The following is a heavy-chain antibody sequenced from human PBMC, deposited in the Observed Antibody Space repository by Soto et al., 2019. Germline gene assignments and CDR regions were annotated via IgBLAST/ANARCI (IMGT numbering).Heavy chain of an antibody. Sequence: SETLSLTCTVSGGCISSYYWSWIRQPPGKGLEWIGYIYYSGSTNYNPSLKSRVTISVDTSKNQFSLKLSSVTAADTAVYYCAASCVACGGFNYYGMDVWGRGTTVTVSS. CDR1: GGCISSYY. V-gene: IGHV4-59*12. J-gene: IGHJ6*02. CDR2: IYYSGST. D-gene: IGHD2-21*01. CDR3: AASCVACGGFNYYGMDV.